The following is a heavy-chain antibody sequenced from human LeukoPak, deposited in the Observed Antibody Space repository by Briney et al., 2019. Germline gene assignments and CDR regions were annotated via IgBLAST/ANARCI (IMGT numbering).Heavy chain of an antibody. V-gene: IGHV4-34*01. J-gene: IGHJ4*02. Sequence: PSESLSLTCAVHGGPFSGYYGSWIRQAPGKGLEWIGEIKHSESTNYDPSGKSRVTISVDTSKDQFFLKLSSVTAADTAVYYCAITNGYNLVDYWGQGSLVTVSS. D-gene: IGHD2-8*01. CDR1: GGPFSGYY. CDR2: IKHSEST. CDR3: AITNGYNLVDY.